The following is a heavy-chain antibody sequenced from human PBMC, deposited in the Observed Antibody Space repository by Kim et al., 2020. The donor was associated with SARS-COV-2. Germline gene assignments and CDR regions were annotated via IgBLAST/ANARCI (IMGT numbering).Heavy chain of an antibody. CDR1: GGSLSTYY. J-gene: IGHJ4*02. CDR3: VRDGGGEETHH. Sequence: SETLSLTCTVSGGSLSTYYWSWIRQSPGKGLEWIGYIYSSGNTNYNPSSKSRVTITLNTSNNQSSLNLSSVTAAETAVYYCVRDGGGEETHHGGPGTLVTVSS. CDR2: IYSSGNT. D-gene: IGHD2-15*01. V-gene: IGHV4-59*01.